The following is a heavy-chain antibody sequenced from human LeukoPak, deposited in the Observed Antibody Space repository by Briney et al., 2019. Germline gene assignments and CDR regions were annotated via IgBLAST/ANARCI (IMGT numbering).Heavy chain of an antibody. D-gene: IGHD3-3*01. CDR3: ARDVAIFGVVELDY. Sequence: PGRSLRLSCAASGFTFSSYAMHWVRQAPGKGLEWVAVISYDGSNKYYADSVKGRFTISRDNSKNTLYLQMNSLRAEDTAVYYCARDVAIFGVVELDYWGQGTLVTVSS. V-gene: IGHV3-30-3*01. CDR2: ISYDGSNK. J-gene: IGHJ4*02. CDR1: GFTFSSYA.